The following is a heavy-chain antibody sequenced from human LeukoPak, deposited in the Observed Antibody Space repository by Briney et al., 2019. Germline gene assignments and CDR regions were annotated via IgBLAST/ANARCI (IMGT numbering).Heavy chain of an antibody. CDR3: ARILDSAWGELGY. D-gene: IGHD6-19*01. CDR2: IYSDNT. Sequence: GGSLRLPCTVSGFTVSRNSMSWVRQAPGKGLVWVSLIYSDNTHYSDSVKGRFTISRDNSKNTLYLQMNSLRAEDTAVYYCARILDSAWGELGYWGQGTLVTVS. CDR1: GFTVSRNS. J-gene: IGHJ4*02. V-gene: IGHV3-53*01.